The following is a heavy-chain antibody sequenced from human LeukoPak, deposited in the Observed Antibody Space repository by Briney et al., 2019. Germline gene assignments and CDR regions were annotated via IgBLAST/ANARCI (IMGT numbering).Heavy chain of an antibody. CDR1: GFTFSSYA. CDR3: ARAIYSGTYGPDY. Sequence: GGSLRLSCAASGFTFSSYAMHWVRQALGKGLEWVAVISYDGRNKYYADSVKGRFTISRDNSENTLYLQMYSLRVEDTAVYYCARAIYSGTYGPDYWGEGTPVTVSS. D-gene: IGHD1-26*01. CDR2: ISYDGRNK. V-gene: IGHV3-30*01. J-gene: IGHJ4*02.